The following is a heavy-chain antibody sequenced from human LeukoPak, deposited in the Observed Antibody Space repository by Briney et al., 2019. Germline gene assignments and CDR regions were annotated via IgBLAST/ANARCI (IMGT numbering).Heavy chain of an antibody. V-gene: IGHV4-34*01. CDR2: INHSGNR. D-gene: IGHD3-10*01. CDR1: GGSFSGFY. J-gene: IGHJ6*03. Sequence: SETLSLTCGVSGGSFSGFYWSWIRQSPGEGLEWIGKINHSGNRKSNPSLKNRLTMSVDTSKKHISLNLTSVTAADTAVYYCARFGFEYDVGSGIHFYYMDVWGTGTTVTVSS. CDR3: ARFGFEYDVGSGIHFYYMDV.